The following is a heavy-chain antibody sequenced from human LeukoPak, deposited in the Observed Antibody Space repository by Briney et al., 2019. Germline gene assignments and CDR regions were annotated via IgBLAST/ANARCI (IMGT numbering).Heavy chain of an antibody. D-gene: IGHD5-24*01. Sequence: ASVKVSCKASGYTFTSYGISWVRQAPGQGLEWMGWISGYNGNTNYAQMLQGRVTMTTDTSTSTAYMELRSLRSDDTAVYYCARGLQETLGWLKAFSAFDIWGQGTMVTVSS. CDR2: ISGYNGNT. CDR1: GYTFTSYG. J-gene: IGHJ3*02. CDR3: ARGLQETLGWLKAFSAFDI. V-gene: IGHV1-18*01.